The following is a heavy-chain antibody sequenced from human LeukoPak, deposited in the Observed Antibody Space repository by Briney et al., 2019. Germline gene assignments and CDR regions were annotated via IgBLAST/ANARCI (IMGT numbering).Heavy chain of an antibody. Sequence: GRSLRLSCTASGFSFNDCAAHWVRQAPGKGLEWVAYISYDGSYIYYGDSVKGRFTISRDNAKNSLYLQMNSLRAEDTAVYYCARESGYNSYSSSWYDDYWGQGTLVTVSS. CDR2: ISYDGSYI. D-gene: IGHD6-13*01. CDR1: GFSFNDCA. CDR3: ARESGYNSYSSSWYDDY. J-gene: IGHJ4*02. V-gene: IGHV3-30*04.